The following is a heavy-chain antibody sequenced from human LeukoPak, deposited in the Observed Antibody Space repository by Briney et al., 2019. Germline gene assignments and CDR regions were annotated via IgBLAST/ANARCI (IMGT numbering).Heavy chain of an antibody. J-gene: IGHJ6*02. CDR3: AKDRVPLAYYYGMDV. V-gene: IGHV3-30*02. Sequence: PGGSLRLSCAASGFTFSSYGMHWVRQAPGKGLEWVAVIWYDGSNKDHADSVKGRFTISRDNSKNTLYLQMNSLRAEDTAVYYCAKDRVPLAYYYGMDVWGQGTTVTVSS. CDR2: IWYDGSNK. CDR1: GFTFSSYG. D-gene: IGHD3-10*01.